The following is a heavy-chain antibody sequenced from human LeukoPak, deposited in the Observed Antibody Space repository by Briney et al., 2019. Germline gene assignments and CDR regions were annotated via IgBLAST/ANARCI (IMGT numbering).Heavy chain of an antibody. CDR2: IRYDGSKE. D-gene: IGHD2-2*01. CDR1: GFSFSNYG. J-gene: IGHJ6*03. Sequence: GGSLRLSCAASGFSFSNYGMHWVRQAPGKGLEWVAFIRYDGSKEYYADSVKGRFTISRDNSKNTLYLQMNSLRAEDTAVYYCAKDNRWGSGPAAKGVYYYMDVWGKGTTVTVSS. V-gene: IGHV3-30*02. CDR3: AKDNRWGSGPAAKGVYYYMDV.